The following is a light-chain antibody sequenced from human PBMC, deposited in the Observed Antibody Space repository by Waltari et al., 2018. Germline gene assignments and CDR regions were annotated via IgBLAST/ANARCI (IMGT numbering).Light chain of an antibody. CDR1: QALNTN. J-gene: IGKJ2*01. CDR2: GAS. Sequence: EIVMTQSPATLSVSPGERATLSCRASQALNTNLAWYQQKPGQAPRLLIYGASTRATGIPARFSGSGSGTEFTLTISSLQSADFAVYYCQQYNSWPPYTFGQGTKLEIK. CDR3: QQYNSWPPYT. V-gene: IGKV3-15*01.